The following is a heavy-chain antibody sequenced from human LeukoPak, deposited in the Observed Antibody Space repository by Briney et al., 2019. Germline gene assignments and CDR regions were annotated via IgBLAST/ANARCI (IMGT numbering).Heavy chain of an antibody. V-gene: IGHV1-69*13. CDR2: IIPIFGTA. CDR1: GGTFTSYA. D-gene: IGHD5-24*01. Sequence: SVKVSCKASGGTFTSYAISWVRQAPGQGLEWMGGIIPIFGTANYAQKFQGRVTITADESTSTAYMELSSLRSEDTAVYYCAKDDAWLQYGDWGRGTLVTVSS. CDR3: AKDDAWLQYGD. J-gene: IGHJ4*02.